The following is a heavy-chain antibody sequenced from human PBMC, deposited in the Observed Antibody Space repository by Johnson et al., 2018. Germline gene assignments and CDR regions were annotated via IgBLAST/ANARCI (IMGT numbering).Heavy chain of an antibody. Sequence: VQLVESGGGLVQPGGSLRLSCEASGFTFSSYSMNWVRLAPGTGLDWISYISSSSTTIYYADPVKGRFTISRDNAMNSLYLHMDSLRAEDTAVYYCAGDGEGSGYAANHYYYYMDVWGKGTTVTVSS. CDR2: ISSSSTTI. J-gene: IGHJ6*03. CDR3: AGDGEGSGYAANHYYYYMDV. V-gene: IGHV3-48*01. CDR1: GFTFSSYS. D-gene: IGHD5-12*01.